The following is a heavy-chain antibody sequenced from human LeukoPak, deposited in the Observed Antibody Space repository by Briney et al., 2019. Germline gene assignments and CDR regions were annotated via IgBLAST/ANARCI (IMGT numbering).Heavy chain of an antibody. CDR3: ATVRSGSYQGPFDY. V-gene: IGHV1-24*01. D-gene: IGHD1-26*01. CDR1: GYTLTELS. Sequence: ASVKVSCKVSGYTLTELSMHWVRQAPGKGLEWMGWISAYNGNTNYAQKFQGRVTMTEDTSTDTAYMELSSLRSEDTAVYYCATVRSGSYQGPFDYWGQGTLVTVSS. J-gene: IGHJ4*02. CDR2: ISAYNGNT.